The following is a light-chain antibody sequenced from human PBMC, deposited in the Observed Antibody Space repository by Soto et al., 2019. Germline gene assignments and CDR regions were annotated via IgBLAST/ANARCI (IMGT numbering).Light chain of an antibody. CDR1: QSISSW. Sequence: DIQMTQSPSTLSASVGDRVTITCRASQSISSWLAWYQQKPGKAPKLLIYDASSLESGVPSRFSGSGSGTEFTLTISSLQPDDFATYYCQQYNSYPYTFXQGTKLDIK. CDR3: QQYNSYPYT. V-gene: IGKV1-5*01. CDR2: DAS. J-gene: IGKJ2*01.